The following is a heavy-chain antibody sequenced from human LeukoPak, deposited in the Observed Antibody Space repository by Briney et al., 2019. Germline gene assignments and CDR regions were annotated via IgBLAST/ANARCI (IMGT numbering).Heavy chain of an antibody. J-gene: IGHJ3*02. CDR3: AKDRKNNDYVAFDI. Sequence: PGGSLRLSCAASGFTFSSYAMSWARQAPGKGLEWVSAISGSGGSTYYADSVKGRFTISRDNSKNTLYVQMNSLRAEDTAVYHCAKDRKNNDYVAFDIWGQGTMVTVSS. V-gene: IGHV3-23*01. D-gene: IGHD3-10*02. CDR1: GFTFSSYA. CDR2: ISGSGGST.